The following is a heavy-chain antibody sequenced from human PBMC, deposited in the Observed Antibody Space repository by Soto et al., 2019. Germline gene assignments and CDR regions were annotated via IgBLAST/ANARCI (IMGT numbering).Heavy chain of an antibody. CDR2: IYYSGST. V-gene: IGHV4-59*01. CDR1: GGSISSYY. D-gene: IGHD5-12*01. Sequence: QVQLQESGPGLVKPSETLSLTCTVSGGSISSYYWSWIRQPPGKGLEWIGYIYYSGSTNYNPSLKSRVTISVDTSKNQFSLKLSSVTAADTAVYYCARDRNSGYDLNYYGMDVWCQGTTVTVSS. CDR3: ARDRNSGYDLNYYGMDV. J-gene: IGHJ6*02.